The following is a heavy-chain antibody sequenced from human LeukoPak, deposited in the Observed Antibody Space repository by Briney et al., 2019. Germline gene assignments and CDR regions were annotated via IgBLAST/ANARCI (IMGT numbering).Heavy chain of an antibody. CDR2: IWYDGSNK. V-gene: IGHV3-33*01. D-gene: IGHD6-13*01. J-gene: IGHJ4*02. Sequence: PGGSLRLSCAASGFTFSSYGMHWVRQAPGKGLEWVAVIWYDGSNKYYADSVKGRFTISRDNSKNTLYLQMNSLRAEDTAVYYCARDHGSSWRSPHFDYWGQGTLVTVSS. CDR1: GFTFSSYG. CDR3: ARDHGSSWRSPHFDY.